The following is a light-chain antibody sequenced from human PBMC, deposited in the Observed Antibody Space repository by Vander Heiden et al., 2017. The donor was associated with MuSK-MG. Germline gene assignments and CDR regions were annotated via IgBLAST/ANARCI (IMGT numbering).Light chain of an antibody. CDR2: EVS. CDR3: RRSLQVPYT. V-gene: IGKV2D-29*01. Sequence: DIVMTQTPLPLSVTPGQPASISCKSSQSLVYSDGRTYLYWYLQKPGQPPQLLIREVSNRFSGVPDRFSGSASGTDFTLKISLVDAEDVGVFYCRRSLQVPYTFGQGTKLEIK. J-gene: IGKJ2*01. CDR1: QSLVYSDGRTY.